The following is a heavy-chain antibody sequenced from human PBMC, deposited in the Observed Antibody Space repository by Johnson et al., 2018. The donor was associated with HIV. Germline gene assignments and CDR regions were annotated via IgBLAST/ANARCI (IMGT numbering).Heavy chain of an antibody. CDR1: VFTFRSYA. Sequence: VQLVESGGGLVQPGGSLRLSCAASVFTFRSYAMHWVRQAPGTGLEYVSAISSNGGSTYYANSVKGSFTISRDNSKNTLYLQMNSLRAEDTAVYYCARDGEWELSHSAFDIWGQGTMVTVSS. V-gene: IGHV3-64*01. D-gene: IGHD1-26*01. CDR3: ARDGEWELSHSAFDI. CDR2: ISSNGGST. J-gene: IGHJ3*02.